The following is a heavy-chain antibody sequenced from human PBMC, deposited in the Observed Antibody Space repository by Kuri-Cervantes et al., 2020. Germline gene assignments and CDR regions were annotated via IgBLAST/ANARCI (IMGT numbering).Heavy chain of an antibody. CDR3: ARDDRRYYYYYMDV. Sequence: ASVKVSCKASGYTFTTYGITWMRQVTGQGLEWLGNIRTYNGNTNYAEEFQGKVTMTTDTSTSTAYMELSSLRSEDTAVYYCARDDRRYYYYYMDVWGKGTTVTVSS. CDR1: GYTFTTYG. J-gene: IGHJ6*03. V-gene: IGHV1-18*01. D-gene: IGHD3-22*01. CDR2: IRTYNGNT.